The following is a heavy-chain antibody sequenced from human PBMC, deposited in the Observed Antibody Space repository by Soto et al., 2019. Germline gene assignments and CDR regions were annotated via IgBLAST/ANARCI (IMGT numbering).Heavy chain of an antibody. CDR3: ARDPPSTSDYGLDV. CDR1: GFIASTSY. D-gene: IGHD3-16*01. CDR2: TYTSGSG. J-gene: IGHJ6*02. Sequence: LRLSCAASGFIASTSYIFWVRQAPGKGLEWVAVTYTSGSGDYADSVKGRFTSSRDDSKNTLFLQMNSLRAEDTAVYYCARDPPSTSDYGLDVWGQGTTVTVSS. V-gene: IGHV3-66*01.